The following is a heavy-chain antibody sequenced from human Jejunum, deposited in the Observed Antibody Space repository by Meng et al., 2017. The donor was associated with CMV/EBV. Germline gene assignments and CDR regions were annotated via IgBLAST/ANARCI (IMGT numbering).Heavy chain of an antibody. CDR3: ARVGACSGGSCYFRLFDY. J-gene: IGHJ4*02. CDR2: IYYSGST. Sequence: GPLQEAGPGLVKPSRTLSLPCTVSRGSTSNADYSWSWIRQPPGKGLEWIGYIYYSGSTYYNPSLKSRVTMSVDTSKNQFSLKLSSVTDADTVVYYCARVGACSGGSCYFRLFDYWGQGMLVTVSS. V-gene: IGHV4-30-4*01. D-gene: IGHD2-15*01. CDR1: RGSTSNADYS.